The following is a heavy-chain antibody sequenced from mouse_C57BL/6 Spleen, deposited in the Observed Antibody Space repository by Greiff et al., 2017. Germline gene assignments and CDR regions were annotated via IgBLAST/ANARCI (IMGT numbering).Heavy chain of an antibody. Sequence: EVQLQESGPGLVKPSQSLSLTCSVTGYSITSGYYWNWIRQFPGNKLEWMGYISYDGSNNYNPSLKNRISITRDTSKNQFFLKLNSVTTEDTATYYCARGGYGRYYAMDYWGQGTSVTVSS. CDR3: ARGGYGRYYAMDY. CDR2: ISYDGSN. D-gene: IGHD3-2*02. V-gene: IGHV3-6*01. J-gene: IGHJ4*01. CDR1: GYSITSGYY.